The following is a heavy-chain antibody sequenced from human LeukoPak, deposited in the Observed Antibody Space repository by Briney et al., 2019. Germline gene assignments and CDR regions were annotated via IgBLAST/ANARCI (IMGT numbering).Heavy chain of an antibody. Sequence: GGSLRLSCAASGFTFSSYAMSWVRQAPGKGLEWVSAISGSGGSTYYADSVKGRFTISRDNSKNTLYLQMNSLRAEGTAVYYCAKLHDAAMFDPGHWYFDLWGRGTLVTVSS. D-gene: IGHD2-2*01. CDR2: ISGSGGST. CDR3: AKLHDAAMFDPGHWYFDL. J-gene: IGHJ2*01. V-gene: IGHV3-23*01. CDR1: GFTFSSYA.